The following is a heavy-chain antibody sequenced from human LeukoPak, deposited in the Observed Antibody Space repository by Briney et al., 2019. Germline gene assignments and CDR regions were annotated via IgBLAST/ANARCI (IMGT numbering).Heavy chain of an antibody. D-gene: IGHD6-19*01. CDR1: GFTFDDYA. J-gene: IGHJ4*02. CDR2: ISGDGDST. Sequence: QPGGSLRLSCAASGFTFDDYAMHWVRQAPGKGLEWVSLISGDGDSTYYADSVKGRFTISRDNSKSTLDLEMNSLRAEDTAVYYCAKGSGEQWLAFDNWGQGTLVTVSS. V-gene: IGHV3-43*02. CDR3: AKGSGEQWLAFDN.